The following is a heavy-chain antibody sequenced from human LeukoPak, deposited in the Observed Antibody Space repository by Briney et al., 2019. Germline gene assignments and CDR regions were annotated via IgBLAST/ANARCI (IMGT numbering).Heavy chain of an antibody. CDR2: MNPNSGNT. Sequence: ASVKVSCKASGYTFTSYDINWVRQATGQGLEWMGWMNPNSGNTGYAQKFQGSVTMTRNTSISTAYMELSSLRSEDTAVYYCARAQRGKTYYYDSSGYYQHYYYYMDVWGKGTTVTVSS. J-gene: IGHJ6*03. CDR3: ARAQRGKTYYYDSSGYYQHYYYYMDV. CDR1: GYTFTSYD. D-gene: IGHD3-22*01. V-gene: IGHV1-8*01.